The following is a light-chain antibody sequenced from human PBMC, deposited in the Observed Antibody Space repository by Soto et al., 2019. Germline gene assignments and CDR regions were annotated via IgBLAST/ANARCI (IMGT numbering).Light chain of an antibody. Sequence: DIQMTQSPFSLSASFGDRVTIXXRASQNIDNYLNWYQHKPGKAPKLXXYATSTSQSGVPARFSGSGSGTEFTLTISTLQAEDFATYFCQESYSTPAVSFGGGTKVDIK. CDR1: QNIDNY. CDR3: QESYSTPAVS. J-gene: IGKJ4*01. V-gene: IGKV1-39*01. CDR2: ATS.